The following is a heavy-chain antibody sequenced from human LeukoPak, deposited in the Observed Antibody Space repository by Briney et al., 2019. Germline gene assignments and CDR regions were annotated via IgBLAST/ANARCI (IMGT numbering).Heavy chain of an antibody. CDR3: AREGLPNTFDV. D-gene: IGHD2-15*01. Sequence: GGALTDSCGASGFTFSNFWRSRVRQAHWKRLGWLAKMTEEGTEKYNVDSVKGRFTISRDNAKNSLYLQMNSLRVEDTAVYYWAREGLPNTFDVWGQGTMVTVSS. CDR2: MTEEGTEK. CDR1: GFTFSNFW. V-gene: IGHV3-7*05. J-gene: IGHJ3*01.